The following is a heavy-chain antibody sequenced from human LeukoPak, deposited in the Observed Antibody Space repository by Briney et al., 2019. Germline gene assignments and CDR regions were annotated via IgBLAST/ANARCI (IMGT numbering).Heavy chain of an antibody. CDR3: AKDLLDGYSPYYFDY. Sequence: GGSLRLSCAASGFTFSSYAMSWVRQAPGKGLEWVSAISGSGGSTYYADSVKGRFTISRDNSKNTLYLQMNSLRAEDTAVYYCAKDLLDGYSPYYFDYWGQGTLVTVSS. CDR2: ISGSGGST. J-gene: IGHJ4*02. V-gene: IGHV3-23*01. CDR1: GFTFSSYA. D-gene: IGHD5-24*01.